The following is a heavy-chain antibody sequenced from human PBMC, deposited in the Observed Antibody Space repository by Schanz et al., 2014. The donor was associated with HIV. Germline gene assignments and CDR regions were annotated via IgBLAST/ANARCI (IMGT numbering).Heavy chain of an antibody. CDR1: GFTFSSYW. J-gene: IGHJ3*01. V-gene: IGHV3-7*03. D-gene: IGHD1-26*01. CDR3: ARLVLPTLDAFDV. Sequence: EVQLVEFGGGFVQPGGSLRLSCEASGFTFSSYWMHWVRQVPGKGLVWVANIKQDGSEKYYVDSVKGRFTISRDNAKNSLFLQMNSLRPEDSAFYYCARLVLPTLDAFDVWGQGTLVTVSS. CDR2: IKQDGSEK.